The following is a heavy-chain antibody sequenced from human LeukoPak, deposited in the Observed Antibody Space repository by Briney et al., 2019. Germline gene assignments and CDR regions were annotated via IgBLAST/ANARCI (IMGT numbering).Heavy chain of an antibody. CDR1: GGSFSGYY. Sequence: SETLSLTCAVYGGSFSGYYWSWIRQPPGKGLEWIGEINHSGSTNYNPSLKSRVTISVDTSKNQFSLKLSSVTAADTAVYYCARGTTGDRYYYYYYMDVWGKGTTVTISS. D-gene: IGHD4-17*01. V-gene: IGHV4-34*01. CDR3: ARGTTGDRYYYYYYMDV. CDR2: INHSGST. J-gene: IGHJ6*03.